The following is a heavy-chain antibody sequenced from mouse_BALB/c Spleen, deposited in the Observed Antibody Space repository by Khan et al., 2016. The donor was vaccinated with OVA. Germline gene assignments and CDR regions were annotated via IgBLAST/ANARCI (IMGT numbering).Heavy chain of an antibody. D-gene: IGHD1-1*01. CDR3: ARSVTITTVVATDFDY. V-gene: IGHV3-2*02. CDR1: GYSITSDYA. J-gene: IGHJ2*01. CDR2: ISYSGRT. Sequence: EVQLQESGPGLVKPSQSLSLTCTVTGYSITSDYAWNWIRQFPGNKLEWMGYISYSGRTSYNPSLKSRISITPDTSQNQIFLQLNSVTTEDTATYYCARSVTITTVVATDFDYWGQGTTLTVSS.